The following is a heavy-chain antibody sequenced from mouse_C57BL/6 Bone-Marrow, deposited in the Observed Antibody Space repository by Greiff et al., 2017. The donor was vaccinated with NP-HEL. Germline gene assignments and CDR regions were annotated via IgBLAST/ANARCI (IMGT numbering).Heavy chain of an antibody. CDR2: ISDGGSYT. Sequence: DVMLVESGGGLVKPGGSLKLSCAASGFTFSSYAMSWVRQTPEKRLEWVATISDGGSYTYYPDNVKGRFTISRDNAKNNLYLQMSHLKSEDTAIYYCARSFYYGLLDYWGQGTTLTVSS. V-gene: IGHV5-4*03. J-gene: IGHJ2*01. CDR1: GFTFSSYA. CDR3: ARSFYYGLLDY. D-gene: IGHD2-1*01.